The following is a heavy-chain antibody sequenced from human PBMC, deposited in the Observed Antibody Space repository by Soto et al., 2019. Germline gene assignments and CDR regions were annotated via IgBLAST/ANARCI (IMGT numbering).Heavy chain of an antibody. CDR3: ERAMIVVPDFAIFDY. Sequence: EILSLTWTVAGGSMSSYYWGWIRQPPGKGLEWIGYIYYSGSTNYNPSLKSRVTISVDTSKNQFSLKLSSVTAADTAVYYCERAMIVVPDFAIFDYWGQGTLVTVSS. CDR2: IYYSGST. D-gene: IGHD3-22*01. J-gene: IGHJ4*02. V-gene: IGHV4-59*01. CDR1: GGSMSSYY.